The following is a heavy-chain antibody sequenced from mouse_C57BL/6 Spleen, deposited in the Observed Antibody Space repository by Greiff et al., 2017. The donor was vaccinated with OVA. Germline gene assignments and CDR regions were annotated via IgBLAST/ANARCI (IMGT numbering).Heavy chain of an antibody. V-gene: IGHV1-15*01. CDR3: TSGMVITTVVARDWYFDV. D-gene: IGHD1-1*01. Sequence: QVQLKQSGAELVRPGASVTLSCKASGYTFTDYEMHWVKQTPVHGLEWIGAIDPETCGTAYNQKFKGKAILTADKSSSTAYMELRSLTSEDSAVYYCTSGMVITTVVARDWYFDVWGTGTTVTGST. CDR2: IDPETCGT. CDR1: GYTFTDYE. J-gene: IGHJ1*03.